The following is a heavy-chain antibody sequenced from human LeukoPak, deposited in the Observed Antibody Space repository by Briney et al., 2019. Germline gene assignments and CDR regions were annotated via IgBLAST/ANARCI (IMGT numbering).Heavy chain of an antibody. J-gene: IGHJ5*02. CDR1: GFSLSTSGVG. V-gene: IGHV2-5*01. Sequence: SGPTLVKPTQTLTLTCTFSGFSLSTSGVGVGWIRQPPGKALEWLALIYWNDDKRYSPSLKSRLTITKDTSKNQVVLTMTNMDPVDTATYYRANLQYQLLYRGGTDNWFDPWGQGTLVTVSS. CDR3: ANLQYQLLYRGGTDNWFDP. D-gene: IGHD2-2*02. CDR2: IYWNDDK.